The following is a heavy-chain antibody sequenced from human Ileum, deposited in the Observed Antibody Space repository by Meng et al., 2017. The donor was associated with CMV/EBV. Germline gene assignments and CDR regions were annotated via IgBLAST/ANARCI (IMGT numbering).Heavy chain of an antibody. D-gene: IGHD1-26*01. CDR3: ATSSSAPGND. J-gene: IGHJ4*02. CDR2: INQDGSIE. Sequence: GESLKISCTASGFTFSPFWMGWVRQAPGKGLEWVANINQDGSIENYVESVKGRFTISRDNARNSVSLQMNSLRADDTAVYYCATSSSAPGNDWGQGNLVTGAS. V-gene: IGHV3-7*01. CDR1: GFTFSPFW.